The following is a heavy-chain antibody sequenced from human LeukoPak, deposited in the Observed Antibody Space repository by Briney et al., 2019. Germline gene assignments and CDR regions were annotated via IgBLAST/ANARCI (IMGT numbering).Heavy chain of an antibody. CDR1: GGSISGSSYH. CDR3: APTYSHTRGGYDY. V-gene: IGHV4-39*01. J-gene: IGHJ4*02. Sequence: SETLSLTCTVSGGSISGSSYHWGWIRQPPGKGLEWIGSINYSWHTYYNPSLESRVTISVDSSKNQFSLKVTSVTAADTALYYCAPTYSHTRGGYDYWGPGTLVTVSS. D-gene: IGHD5-18*01. CDR2: INYSWHT.